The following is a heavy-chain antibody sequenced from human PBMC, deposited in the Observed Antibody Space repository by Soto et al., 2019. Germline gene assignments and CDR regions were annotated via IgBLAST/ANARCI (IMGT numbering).Heavy chain of an antibody. J-gene: IGHJ4*02. D-gene: IGHD5-18*01. CDR1: GYTFTSYA. CDR3: ARGGIQLFWCYFDY. CDR2: INAGNGNT. Sequence: ASVKVSCKASGYTFTSYAMHWVHQAPGQRLEWMGWINAGNGNTKYSQKFQGRGTITRDTSASTAYMELSSLRSEDTAVYYCARGGIQLFWCYFDYLGQGTLVSVS. V-gene: IGHV1-3*01.